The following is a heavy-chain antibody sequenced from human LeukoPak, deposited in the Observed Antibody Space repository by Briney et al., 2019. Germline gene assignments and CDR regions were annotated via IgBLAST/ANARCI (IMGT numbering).Heavy chain of an antibody. CDR1: GYTFTSYD. J-gene: IGHJ6*03. Sequence: ASVKVSCKASGYTFTSYDINWVRQATGQGLEWVGWMSPNSGNTGYAQKFQGRVTMTRDTSLSTAYMELSSLTSEDTAVYYCARDVGSSHYYYYMDVWGKGTTVTVSS. D-gene: IGHD3-10*01. CDR2: MSPNSGNT. CDR3: ARDVGSSHYYYYMDV. V-gene: IGHV1-8*01.